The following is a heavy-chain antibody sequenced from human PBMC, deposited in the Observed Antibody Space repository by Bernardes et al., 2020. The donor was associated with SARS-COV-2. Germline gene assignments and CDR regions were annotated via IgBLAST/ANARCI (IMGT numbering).Heavy chain of an antibody. V-gene: IGHV1-18*01. D-gene: IGHD3-3*01. Sequence: ASVKVSCKASGYTFTSYGISWVRQAPGQGLEWMGWISAYNGNTNYAQKLQGRVTMTTDTSTSTAYMELRSLRSDDTAVYYCARVVENFWSGYYLDYWGQGTTVTVSS. J-gene: IGHJ4*03. CDR3: ARVVENFWSGYYLDY. CDR2: ISAYNGNT. CDR1: GYTFTSYG.